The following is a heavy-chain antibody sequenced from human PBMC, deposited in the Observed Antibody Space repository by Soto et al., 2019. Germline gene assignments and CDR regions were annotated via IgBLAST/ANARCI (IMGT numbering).Heavy chain of an antibody. CDR1: CGSISQGGFL. V-gene: IGHV4-31*03. D-gene: IGHD2-8*01. CDR2: IYFSGGT. Sequence: TPFLNFPFSCGSISQGGFLWSWVRPQPGEGLEWVGYIYFSGGTYFNPSPQSRVTISVDTSKNQYSLKLRSVTAADTAVYYCARSYCTNGVCYQFDYWGQGTLVTVSS. J-gene: IGHJ4*02. CDR3: ARSYCTNGVCYQFDY.